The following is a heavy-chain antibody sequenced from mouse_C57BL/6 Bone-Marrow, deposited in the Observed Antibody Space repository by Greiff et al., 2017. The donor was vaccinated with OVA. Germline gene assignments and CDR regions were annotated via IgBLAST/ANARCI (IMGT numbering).Heavy chain of an antibody. CDR3: ARRGSKDY. J-gene: IGHJ2*01. V-gene: IGHV1-64*01. D-gene: IGHD1-1*01. Sequence: QVQLQQPGAELVKPGASVKMSCKASGYTFTSYWITWVKQRPGQGLEWIGMIHPNSGSTNYNEKFKSKATLTVDKSSSTAYMQLSSLTSEDSAVYYCARRGSKDYWGQGTTLTVSS. CDR2: IHPNSGST. CDR1: GYTFTSYW.